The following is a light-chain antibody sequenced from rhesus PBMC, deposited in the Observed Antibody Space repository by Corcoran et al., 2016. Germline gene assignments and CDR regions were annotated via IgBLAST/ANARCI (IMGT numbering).Light chain of an antibody. V-gene: IGKV1-28*01. CDR1: QGISSY. J-gene: IGKJ4*01. Sequence: DIQMTQSPSSLSASVGYTVTITCRASQGISSYLNWFQQKPGKAPNLLIFAASSLESGVPSRFSGSGSGTEFTLTISSLQPEDFAAYYCLQHNSYPLTFGGGTKVEIK. CDR2: AAS. CDR3: LQHNSYPLT.